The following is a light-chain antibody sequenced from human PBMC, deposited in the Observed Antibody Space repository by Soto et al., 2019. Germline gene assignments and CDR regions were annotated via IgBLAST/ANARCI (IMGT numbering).Light chain of an antibody. J-gene: IGLJ2*01. Sequence: QSALTQPASVTGSPGQSITISCTGASSDIGGHNHVSWYQHHPGKAPKLMIYDVSNRPSGVSNRFSGSKSGNTASLTISGLQAEDEADYSCSSNTNRGVFGGGTKVTVL. CDR1: SSDIGGHNH. CDR2: DVS. CDR3: SSNTNRGV. V-gene: IGLV2-14*03.